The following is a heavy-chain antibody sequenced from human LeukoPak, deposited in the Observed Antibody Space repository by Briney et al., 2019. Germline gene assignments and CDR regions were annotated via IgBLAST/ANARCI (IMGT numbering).Heavy chain of an antibody. J-gene: IGHJ4*02. CDR2: IGTSGSTI. CDR1: GFTFGNYW. Sequence: GGSLRLSCAASGFTFGNYWMHWVRQAPGKGLEWVSYIGTSGSTIYYADSVRGRFTISRDNAKNSLYLQMNSLRGEDTALYYCATFYDSTGRDYWGQGTLVTVSS. CDR3: ATFYDSTGRDY. V-gene: IGHV3-48*04. D-gene: IGHD3-22*01.